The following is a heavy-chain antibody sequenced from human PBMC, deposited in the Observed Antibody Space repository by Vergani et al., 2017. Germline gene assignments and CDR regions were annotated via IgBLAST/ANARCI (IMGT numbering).Heavy chain of an antibody. CDR3: ARDSSTGTTFDY. V-gene: IGHV1-46*01. J-gene: IGHJ4*02. Sequence: QVQLVQSGAEVKKSGASVKVSCKASGYTFTRHYMHWVRQAPGQGLEWMGGIIPIFGTANYAQKFQGRVTMTRDTSTSTVYMELSSLRSEDTAVYYCARDSSTGTTFDYWGQGTLVTVSS. CDR2: IIPIFGTA. CDR1: GYTFTRHY. D-gene: IGHD1-7*01.